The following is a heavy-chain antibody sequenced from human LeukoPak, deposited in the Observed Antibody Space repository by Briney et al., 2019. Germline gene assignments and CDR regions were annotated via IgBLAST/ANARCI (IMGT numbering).Heavy chain of an antibody. D-gene: IGHD3-22*01. V-gene: IGHV3-30-3*01. CDR3: ARDYYDSSGYYYDAFDI. CDR2: ISYDGSNK. J-gene: IGHJ3*02. Sequence: GGSLRLSCAASGFTFSSYAMHWVRQAPGKGLEWVAVISYDGSNKYYADSVKGRFTISRDNSKNTLYLQMNCLRAEDTAVYYCARDYYDSSGYYYDAFDIWGQGTMVTVSS. CDR1: GFTFSSYA.